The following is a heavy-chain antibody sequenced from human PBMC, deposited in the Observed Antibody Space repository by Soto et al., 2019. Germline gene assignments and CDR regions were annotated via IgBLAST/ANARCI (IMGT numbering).Heavy chain of an antibody. Sequence: PSETLSLTLTFSGGSISSSSYYWGWIRQPPGKGLEWIGSIYYSGSTYYNPSLKSRVTISVDTSKNQFSPKLSSVTAADTAVYYCARPSGSYDAFDIWGQGTMVT. CDR2: IYYSGST. V-gene: IGHV4-39*01. J-gene: IGHJ3*02. D-gene: IGHD1-26*01. CDR3: ARPSGSYDAFDI. CDR1: GGSISSSSYY.